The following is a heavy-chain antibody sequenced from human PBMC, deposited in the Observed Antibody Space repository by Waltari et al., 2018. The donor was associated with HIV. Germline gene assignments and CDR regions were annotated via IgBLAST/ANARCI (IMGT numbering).Heavy chain of an antibody. CDR1: GYPFASYD. J-gene: IGHJ6*02. V-gene: IGHV1-8*01. CDR3: ARRGRSMALGYYYYGMDV. D-gene: IGHD3-16*01. CDR2: MNPNSGNT. Sequence: QVQLVQSGADVKKPGASVKVSCKAFGYPFASYDIIWVRQAFGQGLEWMGWMNPNSGNTGYAQKFQGRVTMTRNSSITTAYMELSNLRSEDTAMYYCARRGRSMALGYYYYGMDVWGQGTTVTVSS.